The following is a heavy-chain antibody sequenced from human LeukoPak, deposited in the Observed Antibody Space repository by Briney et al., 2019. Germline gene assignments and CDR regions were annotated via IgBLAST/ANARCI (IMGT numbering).Heavy chain of an antibody. V-gene: IGHV3-74*01. CDR2: INSDGSST. CDR3: ARDRVSYCGGDCSNWFDP. Sequence: HTGGSLRLSCAVSGFTFSSYWMHWVRQAPGKGLVWVSRINSDGSSTSYADSVKGRFTISRDNAKNTLYLQMNSLRAEDTAVYYCARDRVSYCGGDCSNWFDPWGQGTLVTVSS. J-gene: IGHJ5*02. CDR1: GFTFSSYW. D-gene: IGHD2-21*02.